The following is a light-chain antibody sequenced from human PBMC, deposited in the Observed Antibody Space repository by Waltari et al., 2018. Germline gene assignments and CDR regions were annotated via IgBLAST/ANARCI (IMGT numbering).Light chain of an antibody. CDR3: QHGYSTLYT. CDR2: GAS. V-gene: IGKV1-39*01. J-gene: IGKJ2*01. CDR1: QNIATY. Sequence: DIQMTQSPSSLSASVGDRVTIPCRASQNIATYLNWYQKKPGKAPNPLIYGASNLQSGVPSRFSGSGSGTDFTLTISSLQREDLAIYYCQHGYSTLYTFGQGTNLEIK.